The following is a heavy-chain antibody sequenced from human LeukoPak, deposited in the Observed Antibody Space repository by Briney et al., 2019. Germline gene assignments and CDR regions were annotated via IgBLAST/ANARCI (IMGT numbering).Heavy chain of an antibody. V-gene: IGHV3-23*01. J-gene: IGHJ4*02. D-gene: IGHD4-23*01. CDR2: SSSCSGST. CDR3: AKGISVTTVVDY. Sequence: AASSSCSGSTYYADSVKGRFSISRDTSKNTLYLEMNSLRVEDTAVYYCAKGISVTTVVDYWGQGSLVTVSS.